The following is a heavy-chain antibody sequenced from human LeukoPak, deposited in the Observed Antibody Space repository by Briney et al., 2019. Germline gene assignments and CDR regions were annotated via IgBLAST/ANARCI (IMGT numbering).Heavy chain of an antibody. CDR3: ARADFYDYVWGSYLSFDY. Sequence: ASVKVSCKASGYTFTSYGISWVRQAPGQGLEWMGWISAYNGNTNYAQKLQGRVNMTTDTSTSTAYMELRSLRSDDTAVYYCARADFYDYVWGSYLSFDYWGQGTLVTVSS. CDR2: ISAYNGNT. CDR1: GYTFTSYG. V-gene: IGHV1-18*01. D-gene: IGHD3-16*02. J-gene: IGHJ4*02.